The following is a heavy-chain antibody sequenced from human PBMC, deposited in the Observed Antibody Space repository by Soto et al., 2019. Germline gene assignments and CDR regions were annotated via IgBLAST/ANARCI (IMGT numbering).Heavy chain of an antibody. Sequence: GGSLRLSCVASGFTFSSYAMSWVRQTPGKGLEWVSIIYNGGDTYYADSVKGRFTISRDDSKNTLYLQMSSLTAEDTAIYYCARDSYMTYWGQGTLVTVSS. V-gene: IGHV3-66*01. CDR1: GFTFSSYA. CDR3: ARDSYMTY. J-gene: IGHJ4*02. D-gene: IGHD1-26*01. CDR2: IYNGGDT.